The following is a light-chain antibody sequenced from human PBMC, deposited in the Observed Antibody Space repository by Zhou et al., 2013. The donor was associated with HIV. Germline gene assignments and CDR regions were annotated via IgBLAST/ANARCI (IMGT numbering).Light chain of an antibody. J-gene: IGKJ2*01. CDR2: GAS. CDR3: QQYGTSPGT. Sequence: IVLTQSPGTLSLSPGEEAALSCRASQSVSSNYLAWYQQKPGQAPRLLIFGASSRATGIPDRFSGSGSGTDFILTISRLEPEDFAVYFCQQYGTSPGTFGQGTKVEI. V-gene: IGKV3-20*01. CDR1: QSVSSNY.